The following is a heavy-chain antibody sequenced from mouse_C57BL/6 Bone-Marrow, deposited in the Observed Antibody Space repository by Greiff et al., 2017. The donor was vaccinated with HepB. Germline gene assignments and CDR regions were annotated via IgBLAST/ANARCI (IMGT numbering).Heavy chain of an antibody. V-gene: IGHV1-55*01. J-gene: IGHJ1*03. Sequence: VKLQQPGAELVKPGASVKMSCKASGYTFTSYWITWVKQRPGQGLEWIGDIYPGSGSTNYNEKFKSKATLTVDTSSSTAYMQLSSLTSEDSAVYYCARCYSNSTPHRYFDVWGTATTVTVSS. CDR2: IYPGSGST. CDR1: GYTFTSYW. CDR3: ARCYSNSTPHRYFDV. D-gene: IGHD2-5*01.